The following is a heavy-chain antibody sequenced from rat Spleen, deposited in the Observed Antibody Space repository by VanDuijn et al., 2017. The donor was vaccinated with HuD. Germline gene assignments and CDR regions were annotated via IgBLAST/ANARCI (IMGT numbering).Heavy chain of an antibody. Sequence: EVQLVETGGGLVQPGESLKLSCVASGFTFSSYWMYWIRQAPGKGLEWVASITNTGGSTYYPDSVKGRFTISRDNAKSTLYLQMNSLRSEDTATYYCTRVRGTDPGFAYWGQGTLVTVSS. CDR3: TRVRGTDPGFAY. D-gene: IGHD4-3*01. CDR1: GFTFSSYW. V-gene: IGHV5-31*01. CDR2: ITNTGGST. J-gene: IGHJ3*01.